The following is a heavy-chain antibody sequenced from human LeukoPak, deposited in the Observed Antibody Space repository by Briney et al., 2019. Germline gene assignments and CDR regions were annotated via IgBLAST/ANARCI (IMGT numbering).Heavy chain of an antibody. V-gene: IGHV3-7*01. Sequence: GGSLRLSCAASGFAFSTYWMNWIRQAPGKGLEWVANIKQDRSERYYLDSVKGRFTISRDNAKSSLYLQMSGLRAEDTAVYYCAKPITISGATDGFDIWGQGAKVTVSS. J-gene: IGHJ3*02. CDR1: GFAFSTYW. D-gene: IGHD3-3*01. CDR2: IKQDRSER. CDR3: AKPITISGATDGFDI.